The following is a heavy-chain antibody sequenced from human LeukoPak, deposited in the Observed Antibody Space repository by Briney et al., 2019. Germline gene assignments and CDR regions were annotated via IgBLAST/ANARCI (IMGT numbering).Heavy chain of an antibody. CDR2: ISGSGGST. V-gene: IGHV3-23*01. CDR3: ARDDKHAFDI. CDR1: GFTFSSHA. J-gene: IGHJ3*02. Sequence: GGSLRLSCAASGFTFSSHAMSWVRQAPGKGLEWVSAISGSGGSTFYADSVRGRFTISRDNAKNSLYLQMNSLRDEDTAVYYCARDDKHAFDIWGQGTMVTVSS. D-gene: IGHD3-9*01.